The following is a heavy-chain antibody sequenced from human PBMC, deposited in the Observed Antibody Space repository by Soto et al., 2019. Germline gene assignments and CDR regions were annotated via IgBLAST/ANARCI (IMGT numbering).Heavy chain of an antibody. V-gene: IGHV4-34*01. D-gene: IGHD2-15*01. J-gene: IGHJ4*02. CDR1: GGSFSGYY. Sequence: ALETLSLTCAVYGGSFSGYYWSWIRQPPGKGLEWIGEINHSGSTNYNPSLKSRVTISVDTSKNQFSLKLSSVTAADTAVYYCAIRPQHCSGGSCSSDFDYWGQGTLVTVSS. CDR2: INHSGST. CDR3: AIRPQHCSGGSCSSDFDY.